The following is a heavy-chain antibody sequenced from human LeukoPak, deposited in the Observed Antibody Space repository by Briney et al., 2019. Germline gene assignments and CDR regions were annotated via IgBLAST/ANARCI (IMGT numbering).Heavy chain of an antibody. Sequence: GGSLRLSCVASGFNFGSYAMSWVRQAPGKGLEWVSGISNSGGSTYYADSVKGRFTISRDNSKNTLYMEMNSLRAYDTAVYYCAKWKGASWLTYGMDVWGQGTTVTVSS. J-gene: IGHJ6*02. CDR1: GFNFGSYA. D-gene: IGHD6-13*01. CDR2: ISNSGGST. V-gene: IGHV3-23*01. CDR3: AKWKGASWLTYGMDV.